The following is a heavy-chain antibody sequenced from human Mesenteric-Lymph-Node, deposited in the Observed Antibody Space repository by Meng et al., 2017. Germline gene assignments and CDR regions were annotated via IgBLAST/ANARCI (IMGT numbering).Heavy chain of an antibody. Sequence: QVQRRQGGAGLLKRSQSPSLPRAVNGGSRSGAYWNWIRQPPGKGLEWIGEIIHGGSPSYNPSLKSRVTISIDTSKNQLSLMLSSVTAADTAVYYCARRPTGIDYWGQGTLVTVSS. CDR2: IIHGGSP. J-gene: IGHJ4*02. CDR1: GGSRSGAY. V-gene: IGHV4-34*12. CDR3: ARRPTGIDY. D-gene: IGHD2-8*02.